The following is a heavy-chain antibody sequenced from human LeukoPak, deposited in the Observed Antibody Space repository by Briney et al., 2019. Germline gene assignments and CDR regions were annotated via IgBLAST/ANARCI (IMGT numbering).Heavy chain of an antibody. Sequence: SETLSLTCTVSGGSISSYYWSWIRQPPGKGLEWIGYIYYSGSTNYNPSLKSRVTISVDTSKNQFSLKLSSVTAADTAVHYCARGGWLGVTKPWWGPNAFDIWGQGTMVTVSS. J-gene: IGHJ3*02. D-gene: IGHD3-22*01. CDR1: GGSISSYY. V-gene: IGHV4-59*01. CDR2: IYYSGST. CDR3: ARGGWLGVTKPWWGPNAFDI.